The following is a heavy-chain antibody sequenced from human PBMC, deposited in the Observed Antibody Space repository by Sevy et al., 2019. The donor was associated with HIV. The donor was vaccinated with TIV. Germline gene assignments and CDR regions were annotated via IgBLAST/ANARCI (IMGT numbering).Heavy chain of an antibody. V-gene: IGHV3-23*01. Sequence: GGSLRLSCAASGFTFSSYAMSWVRQAPGKRLEWVSAISGSGGSTYYADSVKGRFTISRDNSKNTLYLQMNSLRAEDTAVYYCAKDAGYYGSGSYIDYWGQGTLVTVSS. D-gene: IGHD3-10*01. CDR1: GFTFSSYA. J-gene: IGHJ4*02. CDR3: AKDAGYYGSGSYIDY. CDR2: ISGSGGST.